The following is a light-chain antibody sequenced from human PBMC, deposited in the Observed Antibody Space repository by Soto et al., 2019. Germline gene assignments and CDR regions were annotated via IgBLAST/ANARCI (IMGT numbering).Light chain of an antibody. Sequence: EIVLTQSPATLSVSLGDSATLSCRASQSVSLSLAWYQMRPGQPPRLLIYGASTRATGIPARFSGSGSGTDFTLTISSLQPEDFAVYYCQQDYNLPPITFGGGTKVDIK. CDR3: QQDYNLPPIT. J-gene: IGKJ4*01. CDR2: GAS. V-gene: IGKV3D-15*01. CDR1: QSVSLS.